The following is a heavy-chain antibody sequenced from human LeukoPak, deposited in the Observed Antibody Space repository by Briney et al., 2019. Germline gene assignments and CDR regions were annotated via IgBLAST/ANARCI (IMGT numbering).Heavy chain of an antibody. CDR1: GYTFTSYG. CDR3: ARVNTAAAGTLFRFDY. V-gene: IGHV1-18*01. D-gene: IGHD6-13*01. Sequence: GASVKVSCKASGYTFTSYGISWVRQAPGQGLEWMGWISAYNGNTNYAQKLQGRVTMTTDTPTSTAYMELRSLRSDDTAVYYCARVNTAAAGTLFRFDYWGQGTLVTVSS. CDR2: ISAYNGNT. J-gene: IGHJ4*02.